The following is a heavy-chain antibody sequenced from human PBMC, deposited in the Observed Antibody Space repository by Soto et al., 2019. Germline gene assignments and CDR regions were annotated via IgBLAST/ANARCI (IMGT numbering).Heavy chain of an antibody. CDR2: ISAHNGNT. CDR3: ARGRYGDY. V-gene: IGHV1-18*01. Sequence: QVHLVQSGAEVKKPGASVKVSCKGSGYDFTTYGITWVRQAPGQGLEWMAWISAHNGNTDYAQKLQGRVTVTRDTPTGTTYMGLRRLRSDDTAMYTSARGRYGDYWGQGALVTVSS. D-gene: IGHD1-1*01. CDR1: GYDFTTYG. J-gene: IGHJ4*02.